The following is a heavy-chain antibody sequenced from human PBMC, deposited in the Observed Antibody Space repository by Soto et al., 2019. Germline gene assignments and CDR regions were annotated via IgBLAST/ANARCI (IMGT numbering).Heavy chain of an antibody. D-gene: IGHD1-26*01. V-gene: IGHV3-64*02. CDR2: ISGNGDST. CDR1: GFIFSNYF. CDR3: AKDSGRSEGWFDP. J-gene: IGHJ5*02. Sequence: GGSLRLSCAASGFIFSNYFMHWVRQAPGKGLEYVSSISGNGDSTYYADFVKGRFIISRDNSKNMLFLQMGSLRLEDMAVYYCAKDSGRSEGWFDPWGQGTLVTVSS.